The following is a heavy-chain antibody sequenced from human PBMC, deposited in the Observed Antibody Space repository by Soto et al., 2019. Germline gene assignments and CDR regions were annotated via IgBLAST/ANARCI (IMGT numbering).Heavy chain of an antibody. J-gene: IGHJ4*02. CDR2: IYYSGST. Sequence: SETLSLTCTVSGGSISSGGYYWSWIRQHPGKGLEWIGYIYYSGSTYYNPSLKSRVTISVDTSKNQFSLKLSSVTAADTAVYYCARGGGTSRFSIGYFDYWGQGTLVTVSA. D-gene: IGHD2-15*01. CDR3: ARGGGTSRFSIGYFDY. CDR1: GGSISSGGYY. V-gene: IGHV4-31*03.